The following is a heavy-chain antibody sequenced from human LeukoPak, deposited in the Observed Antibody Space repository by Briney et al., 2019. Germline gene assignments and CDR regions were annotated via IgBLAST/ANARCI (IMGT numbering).Heavy chain of an antibody. CDR1: GFTFSSYS. V-gene: IGHV3-21*01. CDR3: ARSYYYDSSGYYYA. D-gene: IGHD3-22*01. CDR2: ISSSSSYI. J-gene: IGHJ4*02. Sequence: PGGTLRLSCAASGFTFSSYSMNWVRQAPGKGLEWVSTISSSSSYIYYADSVKGRFTISRDNAKNSLYLQTNSLRAEDTAVYYCARSYYYDSSGYYYAWGQGTLVTVSS.